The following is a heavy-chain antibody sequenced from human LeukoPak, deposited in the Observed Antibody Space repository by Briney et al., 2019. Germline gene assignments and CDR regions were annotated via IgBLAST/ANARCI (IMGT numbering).Heavy chain of an antibody. J-gene: IGHJ4*02. Sequence: ASVKVSCKASGGTFSSYAISWVRQAPGQGLEWMGGIIPIFGTANYAQKFQGRVTITADKSTSTAYMELSSLRSDDTAVYYCARYYYGSGSYSAFDYWGQGTLVTVSS. CDR3: ARYYYGSGSYSAFDY. CDR1: GGTFSSYA. CDR2: IIPIFGTA. D-gene: IGHD3-10*01. V-gene: IGHV1-69*06.